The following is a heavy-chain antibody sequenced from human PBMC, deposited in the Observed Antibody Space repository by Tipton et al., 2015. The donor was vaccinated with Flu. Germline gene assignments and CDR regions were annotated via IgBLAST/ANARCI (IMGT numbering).Heavy chain of an antibody. V-gene: IGHV3-66*02. CDR3: ARVQEYYDSSGYYYYFDY. J-gene: IGHJ4*02. Sequence: SLRLSCAASGFTVSSNYMSWVRQAPGKGLEWVSVIYSGGSTYYADSVKGRFTISRDNSKNTLYLQMNSLRAEDTAVYYCARVQEYYDSSGYYYYFDYWGQGTLVTVSS. CDR1: GFTVSSNY. D-gene: IGHD3-22*01. CDR2: IYSGGST.